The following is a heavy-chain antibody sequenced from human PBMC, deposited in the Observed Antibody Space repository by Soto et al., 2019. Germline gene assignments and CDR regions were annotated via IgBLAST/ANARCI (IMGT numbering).Heavy chain of an antibody. CDR1: GFTFDDYA. V-gene: IGHV3-9*01. CDR2: ITWNSGSI. CDR3: AKGRRKSWDYDVDY. Sequence: EVQLVESGGGLVQPGRSLRLSCVVSGFTFDDYAMQWVRQAPGKGLEWVSSITWNSGSIGYAASVKGRFTVSRDNANNSLYLQMNSLTSEDTALYYCAKGRRKSWDYDVDYWGQGTLVTVSS. J-gene: IGHJ4*02. D-gene: IGHD3-22*01.